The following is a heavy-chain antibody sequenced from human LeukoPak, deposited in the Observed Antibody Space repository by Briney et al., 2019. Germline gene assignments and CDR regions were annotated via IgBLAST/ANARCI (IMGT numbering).Heavy chain of an antibody. CDR3: ARRYSGYDYASLFDY. D-gene: IGHD5-12*01. CDR1: GYTFTGYY. J-gene: IGHJ4*02. V-gene: IGHV1-2*02. CDR2: INPNGGGT. Sequence: ASVKVSCKASGYTFTGYYMHWVRQAPGQGLEWMGWINPNGGGTNYAQKFQGRVTMTRDTSISTAYMELSRLRSDDTAVYYCARRYSGYDYASLFDYWGQGTLVTVSS.